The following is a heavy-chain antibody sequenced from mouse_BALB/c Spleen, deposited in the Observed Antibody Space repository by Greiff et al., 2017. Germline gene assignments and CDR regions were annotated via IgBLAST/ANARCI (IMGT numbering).Heavy chain of an antibody. Sequence: DVQLQESGAELVRPGALVKLSCKASGFNIKDYYMHWVKQRPEQGLEWIGWIDPENGNTIYDPKFQGKASITADTSSNTAYLQLSSLTSEDTAVYYCARSYDYDGYYAMDYWGQGTSVTVSS. J-gene: IGHJ4*01. CDR3: ARSYDYDGYYAMDY. V-gene: IGHV14-1*02. CDR1: GFNIKDYY. CDR2: IDPENGNT. D-gene: IGHD2-4*01.